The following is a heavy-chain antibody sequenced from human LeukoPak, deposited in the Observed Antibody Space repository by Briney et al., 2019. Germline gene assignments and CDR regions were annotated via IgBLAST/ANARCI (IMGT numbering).Heavy chain of an antibody. D-gene: IGHD3-22*01. CDR2: ISTYNGNT. CDR3: ARDSRGYYYDTYGYRPKYYFDY. J-gene: IGHJ4*02. CDR1: GNTFTNYG. V-gene: IGHV1-18*01. Sequence: ASVKVSCKASGNTFTNYGISWVRQAPGQGLEWMGWISTYNGNTNYAQKFQGRVTMTTDTSTRTAYMELRSLRSDDTAVYYCARDSRGYYYDTYGYRPKYYFDYWGQGTLVTVSS.